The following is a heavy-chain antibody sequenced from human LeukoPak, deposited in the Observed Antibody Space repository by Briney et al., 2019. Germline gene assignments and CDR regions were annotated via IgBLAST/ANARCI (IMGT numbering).Heavy chain of an antibody. CDR3: AKGHYYGSGSLDY. D-gene: IGHD3-10*01. Sequence: GGSLRLSCAAPGFTFSDYAMSWVRQAPGQGLEWVSTISDDGSGTYYADSVKGRFTISRDNSRNTLFLQINSLRAEDSAVYYCAKGHYYGSGSLDYWGQGTLVTVSS. CDR2: ISDDGSGT. CDR1: GFTFSDYA. J-gene: IGHJ4*02. V-gene: IGHV3-23*01.